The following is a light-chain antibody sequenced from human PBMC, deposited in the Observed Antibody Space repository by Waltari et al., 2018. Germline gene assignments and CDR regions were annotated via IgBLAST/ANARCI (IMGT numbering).Light chain of an antibody. CDR2: EVT. Sequence: QAALTQPRSVSGSPGQSVTISCNGSSSYCVGYKYVSWYQHHPGPAPKLIIAEVTKRPSGVSGRFSGSKSGNTASLTISGLRSEDEADYYCCSYAGSHTFYIFGTGT. J-gene: IGLJ1*01. CDR1: SSYCVGYKY. CDR3: CSYAGSHTFYI. V-gene: IGLV2-11*01.